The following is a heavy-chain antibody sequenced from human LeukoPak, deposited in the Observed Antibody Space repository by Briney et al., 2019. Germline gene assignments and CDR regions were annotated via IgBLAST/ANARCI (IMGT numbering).Heavy chain of an antibody. J-gene: IGHJ4*02. Sequence: AGGSLRLSCAASGFTISSYGMHWVRQAPGKGMAWVAFIRYDGSNKYYADSVKGRFTISRDNSKNTLYLQMNSLRAEDTAVYYCAISPQNYFDYWGQGTLVTVSS. CDR2: IRYDGSNK. CDR3: AISPQNYFDY. CDR1: GFTISSYG. V-gene: IGHV3-30*02.